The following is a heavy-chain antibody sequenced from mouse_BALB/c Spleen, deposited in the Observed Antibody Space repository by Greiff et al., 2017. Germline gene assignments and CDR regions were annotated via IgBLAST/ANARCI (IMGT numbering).Heavy chain of an antibody. D-gene: IGHD2-1*01. CDR1: GYSITSDYA. J-gene: IGHJ4*01. Sequence: EVQLQQSGPGLVKPSQSLSLTCTVTGYSITSDYAWNWIRQFPGNQLEWMGYISYSGSTSYNPSLKSRISITRDTSKNQFFLQLNSVTTEDTATYYCARRIYYGNYYYAMDYWGQGTSVTVSS. CDR3: ARRIYYGNYYYAMDY. CDR2: ISYSGST. V-gene: IGHV3-2*02.